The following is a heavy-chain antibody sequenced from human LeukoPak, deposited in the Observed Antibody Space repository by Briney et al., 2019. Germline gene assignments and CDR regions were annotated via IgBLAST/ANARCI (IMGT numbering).Heavy chain of an antibody. V-gene: IGHV4-59*01. CDR3: ARGRITIFGVMVPLDH. D-gene: IGHD3-3*01. CDR2: IYYSGRT. CDR1: GGSISSYY. J-gene: IGHJ4*02. Sequence: SETLSLTCTVSGGSISSYYWSWIRQPPGNGLEWIGYIYYSGRTSYNPSLKSRPTISIDTSKNQLSLQLRSVTAADTAVYYCARGRITIFGVMVPLDHWGQGTLVTVSS.